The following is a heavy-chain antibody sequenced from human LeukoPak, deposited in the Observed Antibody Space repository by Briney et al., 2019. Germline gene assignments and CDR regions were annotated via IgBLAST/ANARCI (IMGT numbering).Heavy chain of an antibody. J-gene: IGHJ3*01. CDR3: ARPLGNYYDSSGYS. CDR2: MNPNSGNR. D-gene: IGHD3-22*01. CDR1: GYTFTSFQ. Sequence: GASVKVSCKVSGYTFTSFQINWVRQASGQGLEWMGWMNPNSGNRGYAQKFQGRVTMTRNTSINTAYMELSSLRSEDTAVYYCARPLGNYYDSSGYSWGQGTMVTVSS. V-gene: IGHV1-8*01.